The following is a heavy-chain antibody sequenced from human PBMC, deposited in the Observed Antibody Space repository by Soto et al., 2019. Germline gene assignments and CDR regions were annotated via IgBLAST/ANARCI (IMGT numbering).Heavy chain of an antibody. CDR3: ARGFTSTYYYYYYYYMDV. V-gene: IGHV4-34*01. D-gene: IGHD1-26*01. CDR1: GGSFSGYY. CDR2: INHSGST. Sequence: SETLSLTCAVYGGSFSGYYWSWIRQPPGKGLEWIGEINHSGSTNYNPSLKSRVTISVDTSKNQFSLKLSSVTAADTAVYYCARGFTSTYYYYYYYYMDVWGKGTTVTVS. J-gene: IGHJ6*03.